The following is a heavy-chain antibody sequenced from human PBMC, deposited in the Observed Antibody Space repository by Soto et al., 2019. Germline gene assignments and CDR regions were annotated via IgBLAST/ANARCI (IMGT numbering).Heavy chain of an antibody. D-gene: IGHD3-10*01. J-gene: IGHJ4*02. CDR2: INHSGST. CDR1: GGSFSGYY. V-gene: IGHV4-34*01. CDR3: ARGWYYYGSGSYSHFDY. Sequence: QVQLQQWGAGLLKPSETLSLTCAVYGGSFSGYYWSWIRQPPGKGLEWIGEINHSGSTNYNPSLKSRATISVDTSKNQFSLKLSSVTAADTAVYYCARGWYYYGSGSYSHFDYWGQGTLVTVSS.